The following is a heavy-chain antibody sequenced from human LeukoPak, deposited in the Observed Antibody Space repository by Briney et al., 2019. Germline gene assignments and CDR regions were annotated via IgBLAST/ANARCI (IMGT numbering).Heavy chain of an antibody. Sequence: ASVKVSCKASGYTFTSYYMHWVRQAPGQGLEWMGIINPSGGSTSYAQKFQGRVTMTRDMSTSTVYMELSSLRSEDTAVYYCAKDGAGSQSYCSSTSCYVDYWGQGTLVTVSS. V-gene: IGHV1-46*01. CDR2: INPSGGST. CDR3: AKDGAGSQSYCSSTSCYVDY. D-gene: IGHD2-2*01. J-gene: IGHJ4*02. CDR1: GYTFTSYY.